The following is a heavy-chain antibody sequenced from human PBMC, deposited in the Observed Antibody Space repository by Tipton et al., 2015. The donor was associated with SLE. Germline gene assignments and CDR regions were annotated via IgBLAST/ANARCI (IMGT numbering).Heavy chain of an antibody. J-gene: IGHJ6*03. CDR3: ARAPGLDRDYYYYYYMDV. V-gene: IGHV4-34*01. D-gene: IGHD3/OR15-3a*01. CDR1: GGSFSGYY. CDR2: INHSGST. Sequence: GLVKPSETLSLTCAVYGGSFSGYYWTWIRQTPGKGLEWIGEINHSGSTNYNPSLKSRVTISVDTSKNQFSLKLSSVTAADTAVYYCARAPGLDRDYYYYYYMDVWGKGTTVTVSS.